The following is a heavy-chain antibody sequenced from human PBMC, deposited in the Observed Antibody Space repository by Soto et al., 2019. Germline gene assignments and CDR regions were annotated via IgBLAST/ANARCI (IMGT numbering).Heavy chain of an antibody. Sequence: EVQLLESGGGLVQPGGSLRISCAASGFTFSSYAMSWVRQAPGKGLEWVSAISDAGDSTYYAASVKGRFTISRDDSQDTVSLQMSRLGAEDTAVYYCAREPAGLYSETWTSLSRYFDYWGQGTLVTVSS. D-gene: IGHD2-21*01. V-gene: IGHV3-23*01. CDR3: AREPAGLYSETWTSLSRYFDY. CDR1: GFTFSSYA. CDR2: ISDAGDST. J-gene: IGHJ4*02.